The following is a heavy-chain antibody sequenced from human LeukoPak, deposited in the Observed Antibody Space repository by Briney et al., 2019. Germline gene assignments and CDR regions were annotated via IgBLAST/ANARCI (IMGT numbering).Heavy chain of an antibody. CDR1: GGSISSYY. CDR2: IKEDGSEK. V-gene: IGHV3-7*05. CDR3: TRNEK. Sequence: ETLSLTCTVSGGSISSYYWSWVRQAPGKGLEWVANIKEDGSEKYYVDSVKGRFTISRDNAINSLYLQMNSLRAEDTAMYYCTRNEKWGQGTLVTVSS. J-gene: IGHJ4*02.